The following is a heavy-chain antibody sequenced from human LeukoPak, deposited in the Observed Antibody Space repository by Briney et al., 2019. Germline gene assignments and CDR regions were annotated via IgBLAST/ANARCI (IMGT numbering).Heavy chain of an antibody. CDR2: IIPIFGTA. CDR3: ARESVPLYGMDV. CDR1: GGTFSSYA. D-gene: IGHD4-17*01. J-gene: IGHJ6*02. Sequence: SVKVSCKASGGTFSSYAISWVRQAPGQGLEWMGGIIPIFGTANYAQKFQGRVTITADESTRTAYMELSSLRSEDTAVYYCARESVPLYGMDVWGQGTTVTVSS. V-gene: IGHV1-69*13.